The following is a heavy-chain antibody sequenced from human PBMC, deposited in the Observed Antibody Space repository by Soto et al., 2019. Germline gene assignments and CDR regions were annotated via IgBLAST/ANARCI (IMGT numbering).Heavy chain of an antibody. J-gene: IGHJ6*02. CDR3: ARLHGYCISSSCHGHYAMDV. Sequence: SETLSLTCTVSRGSISSGVYYWSWIRQHPGKGLEWIGYIYYSGTTYYNPSLKSRLTMSVDTSKNQFSLKLSSVTAADTAVYYCARLHGYCISSSCHGHYAMDVWGQGTTVT. CDR2: IYYSGTT. V-gene: IGHV4-31*03. D-gene: IGHD2-2*01. CDR1: RGSISSGVYY.